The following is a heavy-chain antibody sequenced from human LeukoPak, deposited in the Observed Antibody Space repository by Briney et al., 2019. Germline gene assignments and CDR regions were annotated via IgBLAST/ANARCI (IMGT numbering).Heavy chain of an antibody. J-gene: IGHJ4*02. CDR3: ARVGYCSGGSCYRGSDNFDY. CDR2: ISAYNGNT. D-gene: IGHD2-15*01. V-gene: IGHV1-18*01. Sequence: ASVKVSCKASGYTFTSYGISRVRQAPGQGLEWMGWISAYNGNTNYAQKLQGRVTMTTDTSTSTAYMELSSLRSEDTAVYYCARVGYCSGGSCYRGSDNFDYWGQGTLVTVSS. CDR1: GYTFTSYG.